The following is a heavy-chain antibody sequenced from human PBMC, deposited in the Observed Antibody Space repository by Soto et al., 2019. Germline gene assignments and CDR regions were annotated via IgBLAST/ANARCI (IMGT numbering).Heavy chain of an antibody. CDR1: GFAFSGSS. CDR3: TRHPYYDILTGFYNADMYFDY. V-gene: IGHV3-73*01. D-gene: IGHD3-9*01. Sequence: GGSLRLSCSASGFAFSGSSIHWVRQASGKGLEWVGRVRNKANTYATAYAASVKGRFTISRDDSKNTASLQLNSLKTEDTAVYYCTRHPYYDILTGFYNADMYFDYWGQGALVTVSS. J-gene: IGHJ4*02. CDR2: VRNKANTYAT.